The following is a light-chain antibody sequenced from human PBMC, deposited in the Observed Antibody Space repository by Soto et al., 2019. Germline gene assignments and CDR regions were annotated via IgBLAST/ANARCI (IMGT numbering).Light chain of an antibody. CDR2: FAS. Sequence: EIVMTQSPATLSVSPGERATLSCRASQSVSNNLAWYQQKPGQAPRLLIYFASTRATGIPARFSGSGSGTEFTLTISSLQSEDFDVYYCQHYNDWPLTFGGGTKVEIK. V-gene: IGKV3-15*01. CDR3: QHYNDWPLT. CDR1: QSVSNN. J-gene: IGKJ4*01.